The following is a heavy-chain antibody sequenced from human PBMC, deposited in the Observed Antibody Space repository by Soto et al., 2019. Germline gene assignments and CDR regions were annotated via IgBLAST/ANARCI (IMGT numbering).Heavy chain of an antibody. CDR3: ARENSGLERRRFGGWFDP. CDR1: GFTFSSYW. V-gene: IGHV3-7*01. D-gene: IGHD1-1*01. J-gene: IGHJ5*02. CDR2: IKQDGSEK. Sequence: EVQLVESGGGLVQPGGSLTLSCAASGFTFSSYWMSWVRQAPGKGLEWVANIKQDGSEKYYVDSVKGRFTISRDNAKNSLYLQMNSLRAEDTAVYYCARENSGLERRRFGGWFDPWGQGTLVTVSS.